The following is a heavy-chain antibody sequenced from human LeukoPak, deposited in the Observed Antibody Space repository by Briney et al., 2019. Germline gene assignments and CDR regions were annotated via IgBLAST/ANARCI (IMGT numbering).Heavy chain of an antibody. D-gene: IGHD5-18*01. CDR3: ARVDATMALFDP. J-gene: IGHJ5*02. CDR2: IYYSGST. Sequence: SETLSLTCTVSGGSISTYYWSWIRQPPGKGLEWIGYIYYSGSTDYNPSLKSRVTISVDTFKNQFSLKLSSVTAADTAVYYCARVDATMALFDPWGQGTLVTVSS. CDR1: GGSISTYY. V-gene: IGHV4-59*08.